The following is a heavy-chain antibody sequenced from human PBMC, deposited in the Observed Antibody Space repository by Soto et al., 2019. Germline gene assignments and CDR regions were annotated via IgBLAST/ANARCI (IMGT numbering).Heavy chain of an antibody. Sequence: SETLSLTCTVSCGSISDQYWSWIRQPPGKGLEWIGFIYYTGSTSYNPSHNSRVTMSVDTSKNQFSLKLSSVTAADTAVYYCVRHLRVVAAGVFYYWGPGALVTVSS. CDR1: CGSISDQY. CDR2: IYYTGST. D-gene: IGHD6-13*01. J-gene: IGHJ4*02. V-gene: IGHV4-59*08. CDR3: VRHLRVVAAGVFYY.